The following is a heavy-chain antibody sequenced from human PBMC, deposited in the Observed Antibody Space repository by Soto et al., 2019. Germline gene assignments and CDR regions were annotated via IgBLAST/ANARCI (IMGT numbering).Heavy chain of an antibody. D-gene: IGHD1-26*01. CDR1: GYTFTIYD. CDR3: ARAQNSGSYAFDY. Sequence: ASVKVSCKASGYTFTIYDINWVRQATGQGLEWMGWMNPNSGNTGYAQKFQGRVTMNRNTSISTAYMELSSLRSEDTAVYYCARAQNSGSYAFDYWGQGTLVTVSS. J-gene: IGHJ4*02. V-gene: IGHV1-8*01. CDR2: MNPNSGNT.